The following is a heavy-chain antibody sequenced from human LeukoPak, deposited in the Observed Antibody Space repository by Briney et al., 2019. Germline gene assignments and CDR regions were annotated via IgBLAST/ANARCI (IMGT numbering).Heavy chain of an antibody. CDR1: GFVFRNYF. V-gene: IGHV4-4*02. CDR2: IYHSGSP. CDR3: ARVNINNWHSCDY. J-gene: IGHJ4*02. D-gene: IGHD1-1*01. Sequence: PGGSLRLSCAASGFVFRNYFMSWVRQPPGKGLEWIGEIYHSGSPNYNPSLKSRVTISVDKSRNHFSLNLSSVTAADTAVYYCARVNINNWHSCDYWGQGTLVTVSS.